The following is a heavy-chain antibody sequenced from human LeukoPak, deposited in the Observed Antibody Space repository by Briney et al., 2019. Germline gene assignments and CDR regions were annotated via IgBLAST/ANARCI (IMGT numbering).Heavy chain of an antibody. V-gene: IGHV1-69*13. CDR2: IIPIFGTA. Sequence: SVKVSCKASGYTFTSYGISWVRQAPGQGLEWMGGIIPIFGTANYAQKFQGRVTITADESTSTAYMELSSLRSEDTAVYYCARAVLLWFGESDYWGQGTLVTVSS. J-gene: IGHJ4*02. D-gene: IGHD3-10*01. CDR3: ARAVLLWFGESDY. CDR1: GYTFTSYG.